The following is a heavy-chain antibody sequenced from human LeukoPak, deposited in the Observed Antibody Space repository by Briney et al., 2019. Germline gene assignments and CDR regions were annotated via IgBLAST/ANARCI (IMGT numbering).Heavy chain of an antibody. Sequence: GASVKVSCQASGYTFTGYYMQWVRQAPGQGLEWMGRINPNSGGTNYAQKFQGRVTMTRDTSISTAYMERSRLRSDDTAVYYCARVDIGPRGGFWGQGTLVTVSS. V-gene: IGHV1-2*06. CDR3: ARVDIGPRGGF. D-gene: IGHD5-12*01. CDR2: INPNSGGT. J-gene: IGHJ4*02. CDR1: GYTFTGYY.